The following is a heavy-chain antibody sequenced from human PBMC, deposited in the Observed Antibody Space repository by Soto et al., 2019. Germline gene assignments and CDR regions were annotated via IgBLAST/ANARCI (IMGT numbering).Heavy chain of an antibody. V-gene: IGHV1-69*08. Sequence: QVQLVQSGAEVKKPGSSVKVSSKASGGTFSSYTISWVRQAPGQGLEWMGRIIPILGIANYAQKFQGRVTITADKSTSTAYMELSSLRSEDTAVYYCARESAAAGTDYYYYYMDVWGKGTTVTVSS. CDR3: ARESAAAGTDYYYYYMDV. D-gene: IGHD6-13*01. CDR1: GGTFSSYT. J-gene: IGHJ6*03. CDR2: IIPILGIA.